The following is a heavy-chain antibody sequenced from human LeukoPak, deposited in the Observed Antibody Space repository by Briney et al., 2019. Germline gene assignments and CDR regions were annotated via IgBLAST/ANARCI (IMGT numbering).Heavy chain of an antibody. Sequence: PSETLSLTCAVYGGSFSGYYWSWIRQPPGKGLEWIGEINHSGSTNYNPSLKSRVTISVDTSKNQFSLKLSSVTAADTAVYYCARGLQWELRGEEIYYFDYWGQGTLVTVSS. CDR1: GGSFSGYY. V-gene: IGHV4-34*01. CDR3: ARGLQWELRGEEIYYFDY. D-gene: IGHD1-26*01. CDR2: INHSGST. J-gene: IGHJ4*02.